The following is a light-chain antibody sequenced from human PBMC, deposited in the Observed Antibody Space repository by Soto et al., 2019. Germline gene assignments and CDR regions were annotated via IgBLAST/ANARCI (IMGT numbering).Light chain of an antibody. CDR1: SSNIGAGYD. V-gene: IGLV1-40*01. J-gene: IGLJ1*01. Sequence: QSVLTQPPSVSGAPGQRVTISCTWSSSNIGAGYDVHWYQQLPGTAPKLLIYGNSNRPSGVPDRFSGSKSGTSASLAITGLPAEDEADYYCQSYDCSLSGYVFGTGTKLTVL. CDR3: QSYDCSLSGYV. CDR2: GNS.